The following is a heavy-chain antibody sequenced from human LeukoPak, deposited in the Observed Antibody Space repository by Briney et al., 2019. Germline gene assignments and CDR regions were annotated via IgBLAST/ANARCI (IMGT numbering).Heavy chain of an antibody. J-gene: IGHJ4*02. CDR2: IRQDGSEK. Sequence: GGSLRLSCAASGFTFSSYWMNWVRQAPGKGLEWVVNIRQDGSEKYYVDSVKGRFTISRDNAKNSLFLQMNSLRAEDTAVYYCARSTVVLDYWGQGTLVTVSS. CDR1: GFTFSSYW. D-gene: IGHD4-23*01. CDR3: ARSTVVLDY. V-gene: IGHV3-7*01.